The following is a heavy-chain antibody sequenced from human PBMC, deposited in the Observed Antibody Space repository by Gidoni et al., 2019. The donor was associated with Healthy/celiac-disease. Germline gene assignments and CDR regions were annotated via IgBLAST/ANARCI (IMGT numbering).Heavy chain of an antibody. CDR1: GGSFSGYY. CDR2: INHSGST. Sequence: QVQLQQWGAGLLKPSETLSLTCAVYGGSFSGYYWSWIRQPPGKGLEWIGEINHSGSTNYNPSLKSRVTISVDTSKNQFSLKLSSVTAADTAVYYCARGRRGMRDIVVVRDIYYYGMDVWGQGTTVTVSS. J-gene: IGHJ6*02. CDR3: ARGRRGMRDIVVVRDIYYYGMDV. V-gene: IGHV4-34*01. D-gene: IGHD2-2*01.